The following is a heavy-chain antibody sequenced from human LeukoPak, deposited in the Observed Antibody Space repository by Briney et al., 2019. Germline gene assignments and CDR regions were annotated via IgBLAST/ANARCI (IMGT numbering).Heavy chain of an antibody. D-gene: IGHD3-16*01. V-gene: IGHV3-21*01. Sequence: GGSLRLSCAASGFTFSSYSMNWVRQAPGKGLEWVSSISSSSSYIYYADSVKGRFTISRDNAKNSLYLQMNSLRTEDTAVYYCASAMGSLGYWGQGTLVTVSS. CDR3: ASAMGSLGY. CDR2: ISSSSSYI. J-gene: IGHJ4*02. CDR1: GFTFSSYS.